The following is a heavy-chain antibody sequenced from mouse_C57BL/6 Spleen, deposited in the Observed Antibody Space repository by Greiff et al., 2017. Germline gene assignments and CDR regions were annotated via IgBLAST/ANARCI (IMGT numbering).Heavy chain of an antibody. CDR3: ARVRYYGSSSYWYFDV. J-gene: IGHJ1*03. D-gene: IGHD1-1*01. CDR2: INPNNGGT. V-gene: IGHV1-26*01. Sequence: VQLQQSGPELVKPGASVKISCKASGYTFTDYYMNWVKQSHGKSLEWIGDINPNNGGTSYNQKFKGKATLTVDKSSSTAYMELRSLTSEDSAVYYCARVRYYGSSSYWYFDVWGTGTTVTVSS. CDR1: GYTFTDYY.